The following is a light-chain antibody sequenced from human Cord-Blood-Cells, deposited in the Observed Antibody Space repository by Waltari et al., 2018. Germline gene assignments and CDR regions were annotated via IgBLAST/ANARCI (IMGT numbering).Light chain of an antibody. Sequence: EIVLTQSPATLSLSPGARATLSCRASPSVSSYLAWYQQKPGQAPRLLIYDASNRATGIPARFSGSGSGTDFTLTISSLEPEDFAVYYCQQRSNWPPLTFGGGTKVEIK. CDR3: QQRSNWPPLT. CDR1: PSVSSY. J-gene: IGKJ4*01. V-gene: IGKV3-11*01. CDR2: DAS.